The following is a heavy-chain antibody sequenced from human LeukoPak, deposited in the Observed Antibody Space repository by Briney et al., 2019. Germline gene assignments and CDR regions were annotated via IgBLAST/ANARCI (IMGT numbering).Heavy chain of an antibody. J-gene: IGHJ4*02. CDR3: ARCSGWAFKD. CDR2: ISCSGGST. CDR1: GFTFSSYG. Sequence: GGSLRLSCAASGFTFSSYGMSWVRQAPGKGLEWVSSISCSGGSTYYADSVKGRFTITRDNSKNTLYLQMNSVRAEDTDIYYCARCSGWAFKDWGQGTMVTVSS. D-gene: IGHD6-25*01. V-gene: IGHV3-23*01.